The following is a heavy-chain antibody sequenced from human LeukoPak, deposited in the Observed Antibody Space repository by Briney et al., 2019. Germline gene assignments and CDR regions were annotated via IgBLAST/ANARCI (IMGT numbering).Heavy chain of an antibody. CDR1: GYTFTSYA. J-gene: IGHJ4*02. V-gene: IGHV1-3*01. CDR2: INAGNGNT. D-gene: IGHD3-10*01. Sequence: ASVKVSCEASGYTFTSYAMHWVRQAPGQRLEWMGWINAGNGNTKYSQKFQGRVTITRDTSASTAYMELSSLRSEDTAVYYCARDWWFGEGSFDYWGQGTLVTVSS. CDR3: ARDWWFGEGSFDY.